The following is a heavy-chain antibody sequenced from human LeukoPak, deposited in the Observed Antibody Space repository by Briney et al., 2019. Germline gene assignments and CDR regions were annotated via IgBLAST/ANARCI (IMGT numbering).Heavy chain of an antibody. V-gene: IGHV3-7*03. D-gene: IGHD6-6*01. J-gene: IGHJ3*01. Sequence: GGSLRLSCAVSGFTFSGFWMSWSRQAPGKGLEWVASINSDGSEGYYADVVKGRFTISRDNAKNSLYLQINSMRAEDTAVYYCARSSYSSSSSVWGQGTMVTVSS. CDR1: GFTFSGFW. CDR2: INSDGSEG. CDR3: ARSSYSSSSSV.